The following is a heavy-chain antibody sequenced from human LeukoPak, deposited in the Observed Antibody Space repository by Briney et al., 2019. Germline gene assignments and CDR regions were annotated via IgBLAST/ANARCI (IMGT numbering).Heavy chain of an antibody. Sequence: GGSLRLSCAASGFTFSSYWMHWVRHAPGKGLVWVSRINSDGSSTSYADSVRGRFSISRDNAKNTLYLQMNSLRAEDTAVYYCARGLSGFASSLGYWGQGALVTVSA. CDR2: INSDGSST. D-gene: IGHD2-2*01. J-gene: IGHJ4*02. CDR1: GFTFSSYW. CDR3: ARGLSGFASSLGY. V-gene: IGHV3-74*01.